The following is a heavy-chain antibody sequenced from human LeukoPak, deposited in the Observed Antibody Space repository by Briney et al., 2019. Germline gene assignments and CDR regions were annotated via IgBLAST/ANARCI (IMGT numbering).Heavy chain of an antibody. D-gene: IGHD3-10*01. J-gene: IGHJ4*02. V-gene: IGHV3-23*01. CDR1: GFTFSSYA. CDR2: ISGSGGST. CDR3: AKGQSTLSNYYGSGSYTLYYDY. Sequence: PGGSLRLSCAASGFTFSSYAMSWVRQAPGKGLEWVSAISGSGGSTYYADSVKGRFTISRDNSKNTLYLQMNSLRAEDTAVYYCAKGQSTLSNYYGSGSYTLYYDYWGQGTLVTVSS.